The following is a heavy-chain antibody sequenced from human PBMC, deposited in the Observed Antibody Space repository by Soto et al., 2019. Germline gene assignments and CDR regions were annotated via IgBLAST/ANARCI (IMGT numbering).Heavy chain of an antibody. CDR3: ARSQGSSTSLEIYYYYYYGMDV. CDR1: GGTFSSYA. J-gene: IGHJ6*02. D-gene: IGHD2-2*01. CDR2: IIPISETT. Sequence: QVQLVQSGAEVKKPGPSVRVSCKASGGTFSSYAINWVRQAPGQGLEWMGGIIPISETTNYAQKSQGRVTITADESKSTAYMELSSLRSEDTAVYYCARSQGSSTSLEIYYYYYYGMDVWGQGTTVTVSS. V-gene: IGHV1-69*01.